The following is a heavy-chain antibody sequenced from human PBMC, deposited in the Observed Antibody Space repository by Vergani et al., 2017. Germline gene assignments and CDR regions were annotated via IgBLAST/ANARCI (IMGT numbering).Heavy chain of an antibody. J-gene: IGHJ6*02. CDR3: ARADACSSTSCYTTYYYDYDGMDG. V-gene: IGHV4-34*01. D-gene: IGHD2-2*02. CDR2: INHSGST. CDR1: GGSFSGYY. Sequence: QVQLQQWGAGLLKPSETLSLTCAVYGGSFSGYYWSWIRQPPGKGLEWIGEINHSGSTNNNPSLKSRVTISVDTSKNQFSLKLSSVTAADTAVYYCARADACSSTSCYTTYYYDYDGMDGWGQGTTVTVSS.